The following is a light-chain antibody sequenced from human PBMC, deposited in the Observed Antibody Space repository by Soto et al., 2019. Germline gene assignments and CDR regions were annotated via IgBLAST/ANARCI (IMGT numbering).Light chain of an antibody. CDR2: GAS. CDR3: QQYNNWPPST. CDR1: QSVSSN. V-gene: IGKV3-15*01. J-gene: IGKJ1*01. Sequence: EIVMTQSPATLSVSLGERATLSCRASQSVSSNLAWYQQKPGQAPRLLIYGASTRATGIPARFSGSGSGTEFTLTISSLQSEDFAVYYCQQYNNWPPSTFGQGTKLDIK.